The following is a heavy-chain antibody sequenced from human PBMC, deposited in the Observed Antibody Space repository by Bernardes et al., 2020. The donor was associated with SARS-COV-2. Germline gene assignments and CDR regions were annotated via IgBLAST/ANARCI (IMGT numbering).Heavy chain of an antibody. CDR3: ATTSPLRFLERTEFDP. CDR2: FDPEDGET. CDR1: GYTLTELS. V-gene: IGHV1-24*01. D-gene: IGHD3-3*01. Sequence: ASVKVSCKVSGYTLTELSMHWVRQDPGKGLEWMGGFDPEDGETIYAQKFQGRVTMTEDTSTDTAYMELSSLRSEDTAVYYCATTSPLRFLERTEFDPWGQGTLVTVSS. J-gene: IGHJ5*02.